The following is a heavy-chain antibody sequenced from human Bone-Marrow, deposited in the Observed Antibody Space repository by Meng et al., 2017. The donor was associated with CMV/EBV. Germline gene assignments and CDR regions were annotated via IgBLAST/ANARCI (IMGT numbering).Heavy chain of an antibody. CDR3: ARSYDFWSGYYYY. Sequence: SETLSLTCTVSGGSISSSSYYWGWIRQPPGKGLEWIGYIYYSGSTNYNPSLKSRVTISVDTSKNQFSLKLSSVTAADTAVYYCARSYDFWSGYYYYWGQGTLVTVSS. J-gene: IGHJ4*02. V-gene: IGHV4-61*05. CDR1: GGSISSSSYY. CDR2: IYYSGST. D-gene: IGHD3-3*01.